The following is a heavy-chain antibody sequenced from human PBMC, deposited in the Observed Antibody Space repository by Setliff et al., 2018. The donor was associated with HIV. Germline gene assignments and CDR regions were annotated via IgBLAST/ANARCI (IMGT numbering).Heavy chain of an antibody. CDR3: ARDSRQEGYDSYYFDY. D-gene: IGHD5-12*01. CDR1: GGSISSYY. J-gene: IGHJ4*02. Sequence: PSETLSLTCTVSGGSISSYYWSWIRQPPGKGLEWIGYIYYSGSTNYNPSLKSRVTISVDTSKNQFSLKLSSVTAADTAVYYCARDSRQEGYDSYYFDYWGQGTLVTVSS. CDR2: IYYSGST. V-gene: IGHV4-59*12.